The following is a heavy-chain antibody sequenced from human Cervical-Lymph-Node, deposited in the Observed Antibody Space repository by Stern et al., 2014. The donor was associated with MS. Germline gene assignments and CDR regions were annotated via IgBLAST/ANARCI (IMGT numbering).Heavy chain of an antibody. CDR1: GFTFSNFA. V-gene: IGHV3-30*18. Sequence: VQLVESGGGVVQPGGSLRLSCAASGFTFSNFAMHWVRQAPGKGLDWVAGISDDGTETYYGDSVKGRFTLSRDNSKITLHLQMNSLRPDDKAVYYCAKADDGLAVAGVLHYWCQGTPVTVSS. CDR3: AKADDGLAVAGVLHY. J-gene: IGHJ4*02. D-gene: IGHD6-19*01. CDR2: ISDDGTET.